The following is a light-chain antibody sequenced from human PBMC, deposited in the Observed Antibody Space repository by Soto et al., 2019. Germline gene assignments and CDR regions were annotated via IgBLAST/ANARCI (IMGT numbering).Light chain of an antibody. Sequence: QSVLTQPPSVSGAPGQRVTISCTGGHSNIGAGYDVHWYQQLPGIAPQLLIFANTNRPAGVPDRFSGSQSGTSASLTITGLQADDEADYFCQSYDSSLTVVVFGGGTQLTVL. J-gene: IGLJ2*01. CDR1: HSNIGAGYD. V-gene: IGLV1-40*01. CDR3: QSYDSSLTVVV. CDR2: ANT.